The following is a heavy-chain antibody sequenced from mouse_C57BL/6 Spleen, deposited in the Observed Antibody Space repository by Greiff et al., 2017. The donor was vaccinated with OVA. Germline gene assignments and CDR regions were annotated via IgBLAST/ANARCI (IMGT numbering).Heavy chain of an antibody. V-gene: IGHV1-80*01. D-gene: IGHD2-4*01. CDR1: GYAFSSYW. CDR3: ARRGLPYFDY. CDR2: IYPGDGDT. Sequence: VKLQQSGAELVKPGASVKISCKASGYAFSSYWMNWVKQRPGKGLEWIGQIYPGDGDTHYNGKVKGKATLTADKSSSTAYMQLSSLTSEDSAVYFCARRGLPYFDYWGQGTTLTVSS. J-gene: IGHJ2*01.